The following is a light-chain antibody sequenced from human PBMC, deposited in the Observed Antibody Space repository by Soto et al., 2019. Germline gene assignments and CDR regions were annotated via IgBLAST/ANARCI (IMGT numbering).Light chain of an antibody. V-gene: IGLV4-69*01. J-gene: IGLJ3*02. CDR1: SRHSNYA. Sequence: QAVVTQSPSASASLGASVKLTCTLSSRHSNYAIAWHQQQPEKGPRYLMKLNSDGSHSKGDGIPDRFSGSSSGAERYLTISSLQSEDEADYYCQTWGTGIQVFGGGTKVTV. CDR3: QTWGTGIQV. CDR2: LNSDGSH.